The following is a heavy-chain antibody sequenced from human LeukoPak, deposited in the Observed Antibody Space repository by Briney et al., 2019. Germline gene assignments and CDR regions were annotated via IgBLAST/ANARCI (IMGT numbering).Heavy chain of an antibody. Sequence: GESLKISCKGSGYSFTNYGIRWVRQMPGKGLEWMGRIDPSDSYTNYSPSFQGHVTISADKSISTAYLQWSSLKASDTAMYYCARHCRAYHCSGWFDPWGQGTLVTVSS. J-gene: IGHJ5*02. V-gene: IGHV5-10-1*01. CDR3: ARHCRAYHCSGWFDP. D-gene: IGHD2-15*01. CDR1: GYSFTNYG. CDR2: IDPSDSYT.